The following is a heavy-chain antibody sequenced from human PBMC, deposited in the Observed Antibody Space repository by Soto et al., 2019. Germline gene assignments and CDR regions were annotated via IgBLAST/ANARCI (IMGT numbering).Heavy chain of an antibody. Sequence: QLQESGPGLVKPSQTLSLTCTVSGGSISSGGYYWSWILQHPGKGLEWIGYIYYSWSTYYNKAPKSQLTISEDTSKQQFSVNLRSVAAAYAAEYYCARNSKDMNYSGSESPQHHPWFDPWGEGALVTVSS. CDR2: IYYSWST. CDR1: GGSISSGGYY. CDR3: ARNSKDMNYSGSESPQHHPWFDP. J-gene: IGHJ5*02. V-gene: IGHV4-31*01. D-gene: IGHD3-10*01.